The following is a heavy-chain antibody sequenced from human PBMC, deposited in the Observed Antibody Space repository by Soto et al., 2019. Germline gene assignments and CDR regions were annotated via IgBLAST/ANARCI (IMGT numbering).Heavy chain of an antibody. CDR2: ISYDGSKK. V-gene: IGHV3-30-3*01. CDR3: ARASGYDPYWYFDL. D-gene: IGHD5-12*01. J-gene: IGHJ2*01. CDR1: GFTFSSYA. Sequence: QVQLVESGGGVVQPGRSLRLSCAASGFTFSSYAMYWVRQAPGKGLEGVAVISYDGSKKYYADSVKGRFTISRDNSKNTLYLQMNSLRAEDRAVYYCARASGYDPYWYFDLWGRGTLVTVSS.